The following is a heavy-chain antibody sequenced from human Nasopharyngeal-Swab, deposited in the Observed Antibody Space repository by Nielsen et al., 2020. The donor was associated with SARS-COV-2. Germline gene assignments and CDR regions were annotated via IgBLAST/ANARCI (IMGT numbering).Heavy chain of an antibody. J-gene: IGHJ4*02. CDR2: ISGRGGST. D-gene: IGHD3-3*01. V-gene: IGHV3-23*01. Sequence: WIRQPPGKGLEWVSAISGRGGSTFYADSVKGRFTISRDSSKNTLYLQMNSLRAEDTAVYYCAKDITTFGVVIASFDYWGQGTLVTVSS. CDR3: AKDITTFGVVIASFDY.